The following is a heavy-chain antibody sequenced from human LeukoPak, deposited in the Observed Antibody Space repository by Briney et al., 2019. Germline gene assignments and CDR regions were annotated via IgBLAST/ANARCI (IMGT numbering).Heavy chain of an antibody. CDR2: ISSGGNNI. CDR3: ARHGDGFYHGMDV. Sequence: PGGSLRLSCAASGFTFSSYWMNWFRQAPGEGLEWVTSISSGGNNIYYADPVKGRFTISRDNAKNSLSLQMNSLRVEDTAVYYCARHGDGFYHGMDVWGQGTTVTVSS. CDR1: GFTFSSYW. D-gene: IGHD4-17*01. V-gene: IGHV3-21*01. J-gene: IGHJ6*01.